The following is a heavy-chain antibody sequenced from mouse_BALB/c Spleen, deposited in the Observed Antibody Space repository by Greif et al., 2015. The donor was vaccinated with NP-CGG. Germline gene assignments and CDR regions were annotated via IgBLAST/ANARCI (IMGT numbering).Heavy chain of an antibody. CDR2: IYPGSGST. D-gene: IGHD3-1*01. V-gene: IGHV1S22*01. Sequence: LQQPGSELVRPGASVKLSCKASGYTFTSYWMHWVKQRPGQGLEWIGNIYPGSGSTNYDEKFKSKATLTVDTSSSTAYMQLSSLTSEDSAVYYCTGRRCNYAMDYWGQGTSVTVSP. CDR3: TGRRCNYAMDY. CDR1: GYTFTSYW. J-gene: IGHJ4*01.